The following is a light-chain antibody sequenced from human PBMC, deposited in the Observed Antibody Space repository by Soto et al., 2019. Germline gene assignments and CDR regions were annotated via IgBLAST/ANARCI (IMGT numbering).Light chain of an antibody. Sequence: EIVLTQSPGTLSLSPGERATLSCRASQSVSSNFLAWYQQKPGQAPSLFIYGASNMAAGIPARFSGSGSGADFTLTIRSLEPEDFAVYYCQQYSSSPRTFGQGTKVEIK. V-gene: IGKV3-20*01. CDR3: QQYSSSPRT. CDR2: GAS. J-gene: IGKJ1*01. CDR1: QSVSSNF.